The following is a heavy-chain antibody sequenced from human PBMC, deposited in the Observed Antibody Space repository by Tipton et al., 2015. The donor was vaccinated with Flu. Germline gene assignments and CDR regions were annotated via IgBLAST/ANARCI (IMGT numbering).Heavy chain of an antibody. CDR1: GSSMGSDYY. CDR3: ARGFTIFAVGTFDN. Sequence: GLVKPSETLYLTCSISGSSMGSDYYWGWIRQPPGKGLEWIGYIYNNQYTKYNPSLKSRVTVSVDPSMSQFSLRLTSVTAADTAVYYCARGFTIFAVGTFDNWDQGTMVTVSS. D-gene: IGHD3-9*01. V-gene: IGHV4-38-2*02. CDR2: IYNNQYT. J-gene: IGHJ4*02.